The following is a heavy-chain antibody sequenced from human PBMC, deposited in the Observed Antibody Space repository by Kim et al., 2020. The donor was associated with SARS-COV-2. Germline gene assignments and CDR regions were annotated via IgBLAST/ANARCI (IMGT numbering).Heavy chain of an antibody. Sequence: GGSLRLSCAASGFAFSSYNMDWVRQAPGRGLAWVSYVRRDSSIIYYADSVKGRFTISRDNAKNSLFLQMDSLRDEDTAVYYCARDGNIAGNLDHWGQGT. CDR3: ARDGNIAGNLDH. J-gene: IGHJ4*02. D-gene: IGHD6-13*01. CDR2: VRRDSSII. CDR1: GFAFSSYN. V-gene: IGHV3-48*02.